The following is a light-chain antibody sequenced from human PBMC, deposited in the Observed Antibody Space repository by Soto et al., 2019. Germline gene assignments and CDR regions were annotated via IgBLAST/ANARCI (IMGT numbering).Light chain of an antibody. V-gene: IGKV3-20*01. CDR2: GES. Sequence: EIVLTQSPGTLSLSPGEGATLSCRASQSVSTNFFAWYQQKPGQAPRLLIYGESTRATGIPDRFSGSGSGTDFTLTISRLEPEDFAVYYCQQYGRTSWTFGQGTKVEIK. CDR3: QQYGRTSWT. J-gene: IGKJ1*01. CDR1: QSVSTNF.